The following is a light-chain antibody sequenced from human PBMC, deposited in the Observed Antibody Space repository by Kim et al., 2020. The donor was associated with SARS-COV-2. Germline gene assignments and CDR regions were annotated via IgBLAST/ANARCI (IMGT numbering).Light chain of an antibody. Sequence: CPGERATLSCRASQSVSSSYLAWYQQKPGQAPRLLIYGASSRATGIPDRFSGSGSGTDFTLTISRLEPEDFAVYSCQQYGSSPMYTFGQGTKLEIK. V-gene: IGKV3-20*01. CDR3: QQYGSSPMYT. CDR1: QSVSSSY. CDR2: GAS. J-gene: IGKJ2*01.